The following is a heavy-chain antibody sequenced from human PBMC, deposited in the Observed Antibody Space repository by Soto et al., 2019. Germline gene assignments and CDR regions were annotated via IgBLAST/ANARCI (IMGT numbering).Heavy chain of an antibody. CDR1: GGSITNHSYY. Sequence: SETLSLTCTVSGGSITNHSYYWSWIRQHPGKGLEWIGYIYYSGNTYYNPSLKTRATISVDTSKNQFSLRLSSVTAADTAVYYCARESRDYRTRHNWFDPWGQGTLVTVSS. V-gene: IGHV4-31*03. CDR3: ARESRDYRTRHNWFDP. CDR2: IYYSGNT. J-gene: IGHJ5*02. D-gene: IGHD4-17*01.